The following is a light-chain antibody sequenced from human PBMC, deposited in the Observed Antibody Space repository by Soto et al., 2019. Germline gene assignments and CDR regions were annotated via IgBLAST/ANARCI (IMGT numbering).Light chain of an antibody. V-gene: IGKV3-20*01. CDR1: QSFTSNY. J-gene: IGKJ1*01. CDR3: HQYGSSPRT. CDR2: GAS. Sequence: EIVLTQSPATLSLSPGERATLSCGASQSFTSNYLAWYQQKPGQAPRLLIYGASTRATGIPDRFSGSGSGTDFTLTISRLEPEDFAVYYCHQYGSSPRTFGRGTKVDIK.